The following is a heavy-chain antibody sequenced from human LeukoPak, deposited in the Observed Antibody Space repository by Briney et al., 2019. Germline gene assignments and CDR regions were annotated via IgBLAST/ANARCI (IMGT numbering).Heavy chain of an antibody. CDR3: AKEISPDYRMVQGPVVYYGMDV. CDR2: ISGSGGST. J-gene: IGHJ6*02. V-gene: IGHV3-23*01. Sequence: GGSLRLSCAASGFTFSSYAMSWVRQAPGKGLEWVSAISGSGGSTYYADSVKGRFTISRDNSKNTLYLQMNSLRAEDTAVYYCAKEISPDYRMVQGPVVYYGMDVWGQGTTVTVSS. CDR1: GFTFSSYA. D-gene: IGHD3-10*01.